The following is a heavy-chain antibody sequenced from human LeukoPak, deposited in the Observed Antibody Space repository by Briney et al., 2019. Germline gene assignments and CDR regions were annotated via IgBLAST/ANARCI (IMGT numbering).Heavy chain of an antibody. D-gene: IGHD3-3*01. Sequence: PGGSLRLSCAASGFTFSSYAMSWVRQAAGKGLEWVSAISGSGGSTYYADSVKGRFTISRDNSKNTLYLQVNSLRAEDTAVYYCAKLNDFWSGYSDYWGQGTLVTVSS. V-gene: IGHV3-23*01. CDR1: GFTFSSYA. CDR2: ISGSGGST. CDR3: AKLNDFWSGYSDY. J-gene: IGHJ4*02.